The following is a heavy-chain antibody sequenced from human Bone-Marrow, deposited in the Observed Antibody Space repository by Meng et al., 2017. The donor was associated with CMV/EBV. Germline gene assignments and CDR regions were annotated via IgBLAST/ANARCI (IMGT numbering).Heavy chain of an antibody. CDR2: INQGGTEE. Sequence: GESLKISCAAFGFTFSHYEMFWVRQAPGKGLERVANINQGGTEEHYVDSVKGRFTISRDNSKNTLYLQMNSLRAEDTAVYYCAKAPGRYYDFWSGYYGFGVDYWGQGTLVTVSS. CDR3: AKAPGRYYDFWSGYYGFGVDY. J-gene: IGHJ4*02. V-gene: IGHV3-7*01. D-gene: IGHD3-3*01. CDR1: GFTFSHYE.